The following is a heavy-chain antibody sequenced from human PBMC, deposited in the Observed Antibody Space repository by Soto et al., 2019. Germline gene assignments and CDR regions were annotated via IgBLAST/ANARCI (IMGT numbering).Heavy chain of an antibody. CDR2: VSGSGGTT. CDR3: ARYCSPTSCTIRYGMDV. CDR1: GFTFSTYA. D-gene: IGHD2-2*01. V-gene: IGHV3-23*01. Sequence: EVQLLESGGGLVQPGGSPRLSCVASGFTFSTYAMSWVRQATREGLEWVSVVSGSGGTTYYADSVKGRFTISRDNTKNTLYLQMNSLRAEDSATYYCARYCSPTSCTIRYGMDVWGHGTTVTVSS. J-gene: IGHJ6*02.